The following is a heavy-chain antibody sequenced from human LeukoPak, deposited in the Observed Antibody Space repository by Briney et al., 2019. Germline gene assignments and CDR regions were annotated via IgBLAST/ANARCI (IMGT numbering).Heavy chain of an antibody. CDR3: ARVHIYYYGSGSSDPVYFDY. D-gene: IGHD3-10*01. Sequence: SQTLSLTCAVSGGSISSGGYSWSWIRQPPGKGLEWIGYIYHSGSTYYNPSLKSRVTISVDRSKNQFSLKLSSVTAADTAVYYCARVHIYYYGSGSSDPVYFDYWGQGTLVTVSS. CDR2: IYHSGST. CDR1: GGSISSGGYS. V-gene: IGHV4-30-2*01. J-gene: IGHJ4*02.